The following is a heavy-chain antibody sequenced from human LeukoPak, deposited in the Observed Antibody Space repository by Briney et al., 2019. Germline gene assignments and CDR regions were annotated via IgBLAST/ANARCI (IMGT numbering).Heavy chain of an antibody. D-gene: IGHD2-21*02. CDR3: ARGRRKASLVVTEYWFDP. Sequence: ASVKVSCRASGYTFSSYGISWVRQAPGQGLEWMAWISVYNGNTKYAQRFQGRVTMTTDTSTSTAYMELSSLRSEDTAVYYCARGRRKASLVVTEYWFDPWGQGTLVTVSS. CDR1: GYTFSSYG. J-gene: IGHJ5*02. CDR2: ISVYNGNT. V-gene: IGHV1-18*01.